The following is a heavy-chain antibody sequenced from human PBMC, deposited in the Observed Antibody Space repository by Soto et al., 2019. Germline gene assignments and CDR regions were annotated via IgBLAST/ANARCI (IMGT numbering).Heavy chain of an antibody. CDR2: ISYDGDHK. V-gene: IGHV3-30-3*01. CDR1: GFSFSTYA. D-gene: IGHD6-19*01. CDR3: AKGAVAGSRVYFDY. J-gene: IGHJ4*02. Sequence: GGSLRLSCAASGFSFSTYAMHWVRQTPGKGLEWVAVISYDGDHKYYTDSVKGRFTISRDNSKNTLYLQMDSLRAEDTAVYYCAKGAVAGSRVYFDYWGQGALVTVSS.